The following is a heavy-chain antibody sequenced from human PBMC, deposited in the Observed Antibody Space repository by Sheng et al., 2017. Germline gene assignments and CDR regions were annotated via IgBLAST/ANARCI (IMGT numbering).Heavy chain of an antibody. CDR1: GYSISSGYY. J-gene: IGHJ4*02. D-gene: IGHD3-22*01. CDR2: IYHSGST. V-gene: IGHV4-38-2*01. CDR3: ARVEYYYDSSGSPPDY. Sequence: QVQLQESGPGLVKPSETLSLTCAVSGYSISSGYYWGWIRQPPGKGLEWIGSIYHSGSTYYNPSLKSRVTISVDTSKNQFSLKLSSVTAADTAVYYCARVEYYYDSSGSPPDYWGQGTLVTVSS.